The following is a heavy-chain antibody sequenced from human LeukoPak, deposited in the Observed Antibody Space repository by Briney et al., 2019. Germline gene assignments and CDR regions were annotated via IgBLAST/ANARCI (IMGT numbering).Heavy chain of an antibody. J-gene: IGHJ4*02. CDR2: ISGSGAST. D-gene: IGHD2-2*01. Sequence: GGSLRLSCAASGFTFSSNAMSWARQAPGKGLEWVSAISGSGASTYYADSVKGRFTISRDNSKNTLHLQMNSLRAEDTAIYYCAKAALRYQLLSSLDYWGQGTLVTVSS. CDR1: GFTFSSNA. V-gene: IGHV3-23*01. CDR3: AKAALRYQLLSSLDY.